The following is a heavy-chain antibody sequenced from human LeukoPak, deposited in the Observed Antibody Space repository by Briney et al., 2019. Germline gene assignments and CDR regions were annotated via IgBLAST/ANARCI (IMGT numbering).Heavy chain of an antibody. D-gene: IGHD3-3*01. V-gene: IGHV3-7*01. J-gene: IGHJ4*02. CDR2: IKQDGSEK. Sequence: PGGSLRLSCAASGFTFSSYWMSWVRQAPGKGLEWVANIKQDGSEKYYVDSVKGRFTISRDNAKNSLYLQMNSLRAEDTAVYYCARDVLGRSGEQLDYWGQGTLVTVSS. CDR1: GFTFSSYW. CDR3: ARDVLGRSGEQLDY.